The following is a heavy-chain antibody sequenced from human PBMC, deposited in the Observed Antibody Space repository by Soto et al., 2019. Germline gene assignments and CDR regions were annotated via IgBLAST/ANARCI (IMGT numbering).Heavy chain of an antibody. J-gene: IGHJ6*02. CDR3: ARDYPPYYDILTGYYYYYGMDV. CDR1: GFTFSSYS. CDR2: ISSSSSYI. D-gene: IGHD3-9*01. Sequence: GGSLRLSCAASGFTFSSYSMNWVRQAPGKGLEWVSSISSSSSYIYYADSVKGRFTISRDNAKNSLYLQMNSLRAEDTAVYYCARDYPPYYDILTGYYYYYGMDVWGQGTTVTVSS. V-gene: IGHV3-21*01.